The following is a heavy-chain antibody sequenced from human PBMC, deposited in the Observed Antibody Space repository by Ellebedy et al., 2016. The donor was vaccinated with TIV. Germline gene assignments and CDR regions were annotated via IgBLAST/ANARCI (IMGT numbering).Heavy chain of an antibody. CDR3: ALGGITYFDS. D-gene: IGHD3-16*01. V-gene: IGHV4-59*02. CDR1: GVSVTSFY. CDR2: IYYRGSP. Sequence: SETLSLTXSVSGVSVTSFYWTWIRQSPGKGLEWIGYIYYRGSPNYNPSLNSRVTISVDPSKNQFSLNLTSVTAADTAVYYCALGGITYFDSWGQGNLVTVSS. J-gene: IGHJ4*02.